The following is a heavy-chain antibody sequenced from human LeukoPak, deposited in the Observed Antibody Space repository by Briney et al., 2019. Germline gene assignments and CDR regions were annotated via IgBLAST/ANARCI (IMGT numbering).Heavy chain of an antibody. V-gene: IGHV4-34*01. D-gene: IGHD3-9*01. Sequence: KASETLSLTCAVYGGSFSGYYWSWIRQPPGKGLEWIGEINHSGSTNYNPSLKSRVTISVDTSKNQFSLKLSSVTAADTAVYYCAREKNYDILTGYYGRYNWFDPWGQGTLVTVSS. CDR3: AREKNYDILTGYYGRYNWFDP. CDR2: INHSGST. CDR1: GGSFSGYY. J-gene: IGHJ5*02.